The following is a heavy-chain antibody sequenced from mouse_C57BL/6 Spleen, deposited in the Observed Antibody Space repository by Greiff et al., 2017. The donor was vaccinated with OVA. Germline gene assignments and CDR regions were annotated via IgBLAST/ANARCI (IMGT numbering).Heavy chain of an antibody. J-gene: IGHJ3*01. Sequence: QVQLKQSGAELVRPGASVKLSCKASGYTFTDYYINWVKQRPGQGLEWIARIYPGSGNPYYNEKFKGKATLTAEKSSSTAYMQLSSLTSEDSAVYFCARENYYGSSYVAYWGQGTLVTVSA. CDR1: GYTFTDYY. V-gene: IGHV1-76*01. CDR2: IYPGSGNP. D-gene: IGHD1-1*01. CDR3: ARENYYGSSYVAY.